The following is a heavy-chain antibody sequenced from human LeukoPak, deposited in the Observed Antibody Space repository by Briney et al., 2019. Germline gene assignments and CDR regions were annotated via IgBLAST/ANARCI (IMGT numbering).Heavy chain of an antibody. J-gene: IGHJ6*02. Sequence: ASVKVSCKGSGYTFTNYAVHWVRQAPGQRLEWLGWINPGNGDTKYSQNFQGRVTVTRDTSAATAYVELNSLTSEDTAVYYCARERWHCRVNCYSVYYYALDVWGQGTTVTVSS. CDR1: GYTFTNYA. CDR3: ARERWHCRVNCYSVYYYALDV. V-gene: IGHV1-3*01. D-gene: IGHD2-15*01. CDR2: INPGNGDT.